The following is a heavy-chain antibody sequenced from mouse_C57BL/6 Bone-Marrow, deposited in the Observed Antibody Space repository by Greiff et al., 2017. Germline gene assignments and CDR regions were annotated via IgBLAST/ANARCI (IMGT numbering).Heavy chain of an antibody. CDR2: IYPENGDT. CDR3: TTETTALFDY. J-gene: IGHJ2*01. D-gene: IGHD2-13*01. Sequence: VQLQQSGAELVRPGASVKLSCTASGFNFKDDCMHWVKQRPEQGLEWIGWIYPENGDTEYASKFKGKATLTADKSSNTAYMQLSSLTSEDTAVYYCTTETTALFDYWGQGTTLTVSS. CDR1: GFNFKDDC. V-gene: IGHV14-4*01.